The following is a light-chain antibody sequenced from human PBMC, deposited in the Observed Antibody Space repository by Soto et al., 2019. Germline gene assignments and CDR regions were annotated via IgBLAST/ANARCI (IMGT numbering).Light chain of an antibody. CDR3: QQRSNWPPIT. Sequence: ETVLTQSPATLSLSPGERATLSCRASQSVSSYLAWYQQKPGQAPRLLIYDASNRAIGIPARFSGSGSGTDFTLTISSLEPEDFAVYYCQQRSNWPPITFGQGTRLEIK. CDR1: QSVSSY. V-gene: IGKV3-11*01. J-gene: IGKJ5*01. CDR2: DAS.